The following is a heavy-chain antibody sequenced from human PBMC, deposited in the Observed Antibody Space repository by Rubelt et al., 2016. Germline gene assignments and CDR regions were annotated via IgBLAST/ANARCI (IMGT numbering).Heavy chain of an antibody. CDR1: GGSISSSSYY. D-gene: IGHD3-10*01. V-gene: IGHV4-39*07. CDR2: IYYSGST. J-gene: IGHJ5*02. Sequence: QLQLQESGPGLVKPSETLSLTCTVSGGSISSSSYYWGWIRQPPGKGLEWIGSIYYSGSTYYNPSLKSLVTISVDTSKNQFSLKLRSATAADTAVYYCAKIGGFMVGGVDNWHDPWGQGTLVTVSS. CDR3: AKIGGFMVGGVDNWHDP.